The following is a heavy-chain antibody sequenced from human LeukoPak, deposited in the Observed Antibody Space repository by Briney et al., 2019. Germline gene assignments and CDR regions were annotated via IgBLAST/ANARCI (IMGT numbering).Heavy chain of an antibody. CDR3: AGGKIAAAGFPN. CDR2: ISDSGSVV. J-gene: IGHJ4*02. Sequence: PGGSLRLSCAPSGFIFRDYYMSWIRQAPGKGLEWVSYISDSGSVVKYAESVGGRFTISRDNAKNSLYLQMNSLRAEDTAVYYCAGGKIAAAGFPNWGQGTLVTVSS. CDR1: GFIFRDYY. D-gene: IGHD6-13*01. V-gene: IGHV3-11*01.